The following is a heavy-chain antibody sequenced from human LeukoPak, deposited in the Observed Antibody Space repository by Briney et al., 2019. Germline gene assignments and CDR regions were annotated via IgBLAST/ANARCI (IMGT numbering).Heavy chain of an antibody. CDR3: ARCERGYSGYDRGFWFDP. CDR2: INAGNGNT. V-gene: IGHV1-3*01. CDR1: GYTFTSYA. D-gene: IGHD5-12*01. J-gene: IGHJ5*02. Sequence: ASVKVSCKASGYTFTSYAMRWVRQAPGQRLEWMGWINAGNGNTKYSQKFQGRVTITRDTSASTAYMELSSLRSEDTAVYYCARCERGYSGYDRGFWFDPWGQGTLVTVSS.